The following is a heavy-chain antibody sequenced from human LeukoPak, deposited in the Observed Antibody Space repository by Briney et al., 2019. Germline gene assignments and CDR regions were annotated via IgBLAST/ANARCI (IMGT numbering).Heavy chain of an antibody. Sequence: GGSLGLSCAASGFTFSSFWMYWVRQAPGKGLEWVANIKQDGSQKYYVDSVKGRFTISRDNAKNSLYLQIDSLRAEDTAVYFCARDASGDSYGDYWGQGTLVTVSS. J-gene: IGHJ4*02. CDR2: IKQDGSQK. D-gene: IGHD5-18*01. CDR3: ARDASGDSYGDY. V-gene: IGHV3-7*01. CDR1: GFTFSSFW.